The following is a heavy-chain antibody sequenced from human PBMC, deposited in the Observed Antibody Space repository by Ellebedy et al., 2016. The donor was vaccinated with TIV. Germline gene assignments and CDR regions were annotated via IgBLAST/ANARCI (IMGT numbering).Heavy chain of an antibody. CDR3: ARLWWGLDIPSGKNWFDP. V-gene: IGHV1-18*01. Sequence: ASVKVSXXASGGTFSSYAISWVRQAPGQGLEWMGWVSGYNGNTNYVEDLQDRVTMTTDTSRSTAYMELRSLRSDDTAMYYCARLWWGLDIPSGKNWFDPWGQGTLVTVSS. CDR1: GGTFSSYA. CDR2: VSGYNGNT. D-gene: IGHD2-21*02. J-gene: IGHJ5*02.